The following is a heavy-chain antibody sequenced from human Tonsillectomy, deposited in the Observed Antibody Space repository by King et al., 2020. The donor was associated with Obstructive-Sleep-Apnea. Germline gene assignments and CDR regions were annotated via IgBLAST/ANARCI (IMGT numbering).Heavy chain of an antibody. D-gene: IGHD3-10*01. J-gene: IGHJ5*02. CDR2: IYYIGST. V-gene: IGHV4-59*01. Sequence: QVQLQESGPGLVKPPETLSLTCTVSGGSISSYYWNWIRQPPGKGLEWIGYIYYIGSTDYNPSLKRRVNISIDTSKNQFSLRLISVTAADTAVYYCARDQGYFGSGSYRDNWFDPWGQGTLVTVSS. CDR1: GGSISSYY. CDR3: ARDQGYFGSGSYRDNWFDP.